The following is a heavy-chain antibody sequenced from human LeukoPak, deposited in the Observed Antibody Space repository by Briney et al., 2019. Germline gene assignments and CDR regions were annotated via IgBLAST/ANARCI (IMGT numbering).Heavy chain of an antibody. CDR3: AREHYDSSGYRYFDY. J-gene: IGHJ4*02. CDR1: GGSISSSSYY. Sequence: PSETLSLTCTVSGGSISSSSYYWGWIRQPPGKGLEWIGSIYYSGSTYYNPSLKSRVTISVDTSKNQFSLKLSSVTAADTAVYYCAREHYDSSGYRYFDYWGQGTLVTVSS. V-gene: IGHV4-39*02. CDR2: IYYSGST. D-gene: IGHD3-22*01.